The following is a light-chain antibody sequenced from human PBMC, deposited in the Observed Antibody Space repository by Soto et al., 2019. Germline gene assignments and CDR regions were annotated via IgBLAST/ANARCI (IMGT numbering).Light chain of an antibody. CDR2: EVR. J-gene: IGLJ1*01. CDR3: SSYTTSSTRV. CDR1: SSDVGAYDL. V-gene: IGLV2-14*03. Sequence: QSVLTQPASVYGSPGQSITISCTGTSSDVGAYDLVSWYQQHPDKAPKLMIYEVRNRPSGVSNRFSGSKSVNTATLTISGLQAEDEADYYCSSYTTSSTRVFGTGTKVTVL.